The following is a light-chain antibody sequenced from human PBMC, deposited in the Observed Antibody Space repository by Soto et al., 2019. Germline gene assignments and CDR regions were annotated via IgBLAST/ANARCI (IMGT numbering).Light chain of an antibody. V-gene: IGKV3-15*01. CDR2: GAS. Sequence: EIVMTQSPATLSVSPGERATLSCRASQSVSSNLAWYQQKPGQAPSLLIYGASTRATGTPARFSGGGSGTEFTLTISSLQSEDFAVYHCQHYNNWPITFGQGTRLEIK. CDR3: QHYNNWPIT. CDR1: QSVSSN. J-gene: IGKJ5*01.